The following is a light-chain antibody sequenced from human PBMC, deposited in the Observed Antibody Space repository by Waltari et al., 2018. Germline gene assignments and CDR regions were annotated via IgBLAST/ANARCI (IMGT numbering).Light chain of an antibody. CDR2: GAS. V-gene: IGKV3-15*01. J-gene: IGKJ4*01. Sequence: EIVMTQSPATLSVSPGERATLSCRAGQSVSSNLAWYQQRPGQAPRLLIYGASTRATGIPASFSGRGSGTEFTLTISSLQSEDFAVYYCQQYNTWPLTFGGGTKVEIK. CDR1: QSVSSN. CDR3: QQYNTWPLT.